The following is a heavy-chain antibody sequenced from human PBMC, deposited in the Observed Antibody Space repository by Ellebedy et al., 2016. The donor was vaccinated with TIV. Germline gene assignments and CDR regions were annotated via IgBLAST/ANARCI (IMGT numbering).Heavy chain of an antibody. Sequence: GGSLRLSCVASGFSFSSYWMSWVRQAPGRGLEWVANINQDATKTFYVDSVEGRFTISRDNAKNSLFLQINSLGVEDTAVYYCATDGSYGDYLSPAHASVMWGQGTLVSVSS. J-gene: IGHJ3*02. CDR3: ATDGSYGDYLSPAHASVM. CDR1: GFSFSSYW. V-gene: IGHV3-7*01. CDR2: INQDATKT. D-gene: IGHD4-17*01.